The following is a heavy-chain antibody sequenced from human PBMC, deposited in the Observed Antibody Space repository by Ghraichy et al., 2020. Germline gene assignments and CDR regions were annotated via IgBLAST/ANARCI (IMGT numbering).Heavy chain of an antibody. CDR2: IYYSGST. V-gene: IGHV4-39*01. CDR1: GGSISSSSYY. CDR3: ASEPVDTAMVVARYYYYGMDV. J-gene: IGHJ6*02. Sequence: SQTPSLTCTVSGGSISSSSYYWGWIRQPPGKGLEWIGSIYYSGSTYYNPSLKSRVTISVDTSKNQFSLKLSSVTAADTAVYYCASEPVDTAMVVARYYYYGMDVWGQGTTVTVSS. D-gene: IGHD5-18*01.